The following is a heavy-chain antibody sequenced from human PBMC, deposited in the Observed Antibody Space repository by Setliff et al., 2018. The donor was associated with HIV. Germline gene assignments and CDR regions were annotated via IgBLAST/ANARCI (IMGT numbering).Heavy chain of an antibody. Sequence: GGSLRLSGAASGFSFSSHAIHWVRQAPGKGLEWVAVISYAGSDKYYADSVKGRFTISRDNSKNTLYLQMNSLRADDPSVYYCAREVGAPDYFDSWGQGTLVTVSS. CDR1: GFSFSSHA. CDR2: ISYAGSDK. J-gene: IGHJ4*02. V-gene: IGHV3-30*04. CDR3: AREVGAPDYFDS. D-gene: IGHD1-26*01.